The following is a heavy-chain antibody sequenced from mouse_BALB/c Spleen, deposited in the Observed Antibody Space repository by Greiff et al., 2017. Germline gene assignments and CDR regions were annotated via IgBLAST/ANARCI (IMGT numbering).Heavy chain of an antibody. J-gene: IGHJ1*01. V-gene: IGHV2-3*01. CDR2: IWGDGST. CDR1: GFSLTSYG. D-gene: IGHD2-3*01. Sequence: VKVEESGPGLVAPSQSLSITCTVSGFSLTSYGVSWVRQPPGKGLEWLGVIWGDGSTNYHSALISRLSISKDNSKSQVFLKLNSLQTDDTATYYCAKPGDGYYWGYFDVWGAGTTVTVSS. CDR3: AKPGDGYYWGYFDV.